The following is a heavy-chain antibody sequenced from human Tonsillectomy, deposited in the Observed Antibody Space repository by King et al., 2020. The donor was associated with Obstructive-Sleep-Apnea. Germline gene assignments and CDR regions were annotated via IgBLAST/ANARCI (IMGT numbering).Heavy chain of an antibody. CDR3: AKDEVYSSGWYLDY. CDR1: GFTFSSYG. V-gene: IGHV3-30*18. CDR2: ISYDGSNK. D-gene: IGHD6-19*01. J-gene: IGHJ4*02. Sequence: VQLVESGGGVVQPGRSLRLSCAASGFTFSSYGMHWVRQAPGKGLEWVAVISYDGSNKYYVDSVKGRFTISRDNSKNTLYLQMNSLRAEDTAVYYCAKDEVYSSGWYLDYWGQGTLVTVSS.